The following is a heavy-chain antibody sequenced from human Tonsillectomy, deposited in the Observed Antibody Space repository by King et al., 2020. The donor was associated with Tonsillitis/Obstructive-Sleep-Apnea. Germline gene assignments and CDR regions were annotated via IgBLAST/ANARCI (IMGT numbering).Heavy chain of an antibody. D-gene: IGHD2-2*01. J-gene: IGHJ5*02. CDR1: GYTFTGYY. Sequence: QLVQSGAEVKKPGASVKVSCKASGYTFTGYYMHWVRQAPGQGLEWMGRINPNSGGTNYAQKFQGRVTMTRDTSISIAYMELSRLRSDDTAVYYCARGGEVPAANSHNWFDPWGQGTLVTVSS. V-gene: IGHV1-2*06. CDR2: INPNSGGT. CDR3: ARGGEVPAANSHNWFDP.